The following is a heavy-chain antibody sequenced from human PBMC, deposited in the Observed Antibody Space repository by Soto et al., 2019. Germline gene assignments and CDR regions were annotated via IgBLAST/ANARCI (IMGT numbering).Heavy chain of an antibody. V-gene: IGHV4-4*07. CDR3: ERNLGSAAGWSFDV. J-gene: IGHJ4*02. CDR1: GASMSDYF. CDR2: KSISGST. Sequence: SETLSLTCTVSGASMSDYFWTWIRLPAGKRLEWIGRKSISGSTDYNPSLKGRASMSVDTSKNQFSLRLISVTAADTALYYCERNLGSAAGWSFDVWGQGILVTVSS. D-gene: IGHD6-19*01.